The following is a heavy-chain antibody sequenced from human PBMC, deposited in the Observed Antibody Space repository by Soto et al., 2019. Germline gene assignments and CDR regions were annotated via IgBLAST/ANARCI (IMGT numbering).Heavy chain of an antibody. D-gene: IGHD6-19*01. CDR3: ARVEYSSGWCIYPQRPHFDY. CDR2: INAGNGNT. J-gene: IGHJ4*02. V-gene: IGHV1-3*01. CDR1: GYTFTSYA. Sequence: ASVKVSCKASGYTFTSYAMHWVRQAPGQRLEWMGWINAGNGNTKYSQEFQGRVTITRDTSTSTAYMELRSLRSDDTAVYYCARVEYSSGWCIYPQRPHFDYWGQGTLVTVSS.